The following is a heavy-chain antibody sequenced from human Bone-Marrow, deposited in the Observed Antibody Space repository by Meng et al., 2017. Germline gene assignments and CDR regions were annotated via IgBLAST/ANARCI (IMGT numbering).Heavy chain of an antibody. J-gene: IGHJ6*02. CDR3: ARLARTGPDYYYGMDV. Sequence: GESLKISCQGSGYSFTSYWIGWVRQMPGKGLEWMEIIYPGDSDTRYSPSFQGQVTISGDKSISTVYLQWSSLKASDTAMYYCARLARTGPDYYYGMDVWGQGTTVTVSS. CDR1: GYSFTSYW. V-gene: IGHV5-51*01. CDR2: IYPGDSDT.